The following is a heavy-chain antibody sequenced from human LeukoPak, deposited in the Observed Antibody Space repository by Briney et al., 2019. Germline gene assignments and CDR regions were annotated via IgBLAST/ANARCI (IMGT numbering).Heavy chain of an antibody. D-gene: IGHD2-15*01. CDR3: ARDSGIGYFSY. J-gene: IGHJ4*02. Sequence: GGSLRLSCAASGITLSSYAMHWVRQAPGKGLEWVSLISSGGTDEYYADSVKGRFTISRDNSKNTLYLQLNSLRGEDTAVYYCARDSGIGYFSYWGQGTLVTVSS. V-gene: IGHV3-30*01. CDR1: GITLSSYA. CDR2: ISSGGTDE.